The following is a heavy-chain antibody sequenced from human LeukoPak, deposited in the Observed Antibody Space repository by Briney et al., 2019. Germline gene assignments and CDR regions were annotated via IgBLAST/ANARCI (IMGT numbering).Heavy chain of an antibody. V-gene: IGHV3-9*03. J-gene: IGHJ4*02. D-gene: IGHD3-10*01. CDR2: ISWNSGSI. CDR1: GFTFDDYA. CDR3: AKSVGGLLPSPFDY. Sequence: GGSLRLSCAASGFTFDDYAMHWVRQAPGKGLEWVSGISWNSGSIGYADSVKGRFTISRDYAKNSLYLQMNSLRAEDMALYYCAKSVGGLLPSPFDYWGQGTLVTVSS.